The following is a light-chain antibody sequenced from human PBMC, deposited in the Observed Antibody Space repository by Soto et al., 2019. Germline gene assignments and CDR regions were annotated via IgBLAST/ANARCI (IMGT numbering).Light chain of an antibody. CDR2: AAS. CDR1: QDISNY. J-gene: IGKJ3*01. CDR3: QKYNSAPLT. V-gene: IGKV1-27*01. Sequence: DIQMTQSPSSLSASVGDRVTITCRASQDISNYLAWYQQKPGKVPKLLIYAASTLQSGVPSRFNGSGSGTDFTLTISSLQPEDVATYYCQKYNSAPLTFGPGTKVDIK.